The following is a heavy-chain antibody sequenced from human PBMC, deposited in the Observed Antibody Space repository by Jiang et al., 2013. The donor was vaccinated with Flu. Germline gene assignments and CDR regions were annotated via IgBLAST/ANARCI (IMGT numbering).Heavy chain of an antibody. CDR2: INPNSGGT. D-gene: IGHD2-21*02. J-gene: IGHJ4*02. CDR3: ARDSLGGGCGGDCSVN. CDR1: GYTFTGYY. Sequence: SGAEVKKPGASVKVSCKASGYTFTGYYLHWVRQAPGQGLEWMGWINPNSGGTKYAQKFQGRVTMTRDTSISTAYMDLSRLRSDDTAVYYCARDSLGGGCGGDCSVNWGQGTLVTVSS. V-gene: IGHV1-2*02.